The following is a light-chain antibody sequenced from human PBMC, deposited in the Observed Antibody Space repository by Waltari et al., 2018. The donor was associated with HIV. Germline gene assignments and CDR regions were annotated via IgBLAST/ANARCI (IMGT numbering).Light chain of an antibody. Sequence: QSALTQSASVSGSPGQSITISCTGTSSDVGSYNLVSWYQQHPGKAPKLMIYEVSKRPSGVSNRFSGSKSGNTASLTISGLQAEDEADYYGCSYAGSSTFGVFGGGTKLTVL. J-gene: IGLJ2*01. CDR3: CSYAGSSTFGV. CDR2: EVS. V-gene: IGLV2-23*02. CDR1: SSDVGSYNL.